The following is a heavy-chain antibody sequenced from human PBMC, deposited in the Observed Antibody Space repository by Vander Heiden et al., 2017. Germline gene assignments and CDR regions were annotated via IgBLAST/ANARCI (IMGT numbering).Heavy chain of an antibody. Sequence: EVQLLESGGGLAQPGGSLRLSCAASGFTFSRYAMRWVRQAPGKGLEWVSGISGTGTSSYYADSVKGRFTISRDNSKNTLYLQMNSLRADDTALYYCAKAAVVATTALEIDYFYYGMDVWGQGTTVTVSS. V-gene: IGHV3-23*01. J-gene: IGHJ6*02. CDR1: GFTFSRYA. CDR2: ISGTGTSS. D-gene: IGHD2-15*01. CDR3: AKAAVVATTALEIDYFYYGMDV.